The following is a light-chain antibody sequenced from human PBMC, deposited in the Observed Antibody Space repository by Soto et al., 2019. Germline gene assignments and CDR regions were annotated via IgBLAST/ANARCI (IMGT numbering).Light chain of an antibody. CDR1: SSDVGGYDY. Sequence: QSALTQPASVSGSPGQSITISCCATSSDVGGYDYVSWYQQHPGKAPKLMIYDVTNRPSGVSNRFSGSKSGNTASLTISGLQAEDEADYYCSLYTSSSTLVFGGGTKLTVL. V-gene: IGLV2-14*01. J-gene: IGLJ2*01. CDR2: DVT. CDR3: SLYTSSSTLV.